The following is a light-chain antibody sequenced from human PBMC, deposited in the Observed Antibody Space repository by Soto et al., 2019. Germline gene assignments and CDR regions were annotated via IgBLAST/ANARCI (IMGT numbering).Light chain of an antibody. J-gene: IGKJ1*01. Sequence: DIQMTQSPSSLSASVGDRVTITCRASQDISNYLAWFQQKPGKVPKLLIYAASTLQSGVPSRFSGSGSGTDFTLTISSLQPEDVATYYCQKYNNAPQTFGQGTKVDIK. V-gene: IGKV1-27*01. CDR2: AAS. CDR3: QKYNNAPQT. CDR1: QDISNY.